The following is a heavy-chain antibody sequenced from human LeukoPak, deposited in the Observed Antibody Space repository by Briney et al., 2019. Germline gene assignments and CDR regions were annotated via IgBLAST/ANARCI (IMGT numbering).Heavy chain of an antibody. J-gene: IGHJ4*02. CDR3: ARGPGPSSGWYRDLDDY. D-gene: IGHD6-19*01. V-gene: IGHV1-18*01. Sequence: WASVKVSCKASGYTFTSYGISWVRQASGQGLEWMGWISAYNGNTNYAQKLQGRVTMTTDTSTSTAYMELRSLRSDDTAVYYCARGPGPSSGWYRDLDDYWGQGTLVTVSS. CDR1: GYTFTSYG. CDR2: ISAYNGNT.